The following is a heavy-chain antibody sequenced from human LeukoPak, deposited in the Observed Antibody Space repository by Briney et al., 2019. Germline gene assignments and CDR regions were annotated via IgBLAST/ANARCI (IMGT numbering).Heavy chain of an antibody. CDR3: AKDIVLLSAPIGGTPDY. V-gene: IGHV3-30*02. Sequence: GGSLRLSCAASGFTFSSYGMHWVRQAPGKGLEWVAFIQYDGTKKYYADSLKGRFTISRDNSKNTLYVRMNSLRAEDTAVYYCAKDIVLLSAPIGGTPDYWGQGTLVTVSS. CDR2: IQYDGTKK. J-gene: IGHJ4*02. CDR1: GFTFSSYG. D-gene: IGHD2-2*02.